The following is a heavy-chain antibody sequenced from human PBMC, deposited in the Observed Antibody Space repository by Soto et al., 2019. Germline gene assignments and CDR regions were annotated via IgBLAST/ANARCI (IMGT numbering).Heavy chain of an antibody. Sequence: QVQLVQSGAEVKKPGASVKVSCKVSGYTLNELSIHWVRQSPGKGLEWMGGFDPEDDEAVYAQKFQGRVTMTEDTSTDTATLELSSLRSEDTAVSYCATGGPAGDFDYWGKGTLVTVSS. CDR2: FDPEDDEA. CDR3: ATGGPAGDFDY. D-gene: IGHD3-16*01. V-gene: IGHV1-24*01. CDR1: GYTLNELS. J-gene: IGHJ4*02.